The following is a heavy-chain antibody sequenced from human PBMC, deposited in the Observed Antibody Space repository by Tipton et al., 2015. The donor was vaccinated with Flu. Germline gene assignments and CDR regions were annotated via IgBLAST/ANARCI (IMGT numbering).Heavy chain of an antibody. CDR2: VYSNGTT. CDR1: GDSTSDYY. V-gene: IGHV4-59*01. CDR3: ARASSVYTTGWYALDY. Sequence: GLVKPSETLSLTCTVSGDSTSDYYWNWIRQPPGKGLEWIGYVYSNGTTNYSPSLKSRVTISLDTPKNQFSLKLSSVTAADTAVYYCARASSVYTTGWYALDYWGQGTLVTVSS. D-gene: IGHD6-19*01. J-gene: IGHJ4*02.